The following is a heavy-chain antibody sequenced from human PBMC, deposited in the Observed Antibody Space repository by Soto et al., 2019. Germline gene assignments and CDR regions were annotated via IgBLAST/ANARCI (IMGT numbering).Heavy chain of an antibody. V-gene: IGHV3-23*01. CDR1: GFTFSDHS. D-gene: IGHD1-26*01. CDR3: VKEGKMGVEGFDF. CDR2: IRGDLVTT. J-gene: IGHJ4*02. Sequence: PGGSLRLSGATSGFTFSDHSMHWVRQAPGEGLEWVSGIRGDLVTTPYADSVKGRFTISRDNSKNTLYLQMNSLRAEDTAIYYCVKEGKMGVEGFDFCGQGTLVTVCS.